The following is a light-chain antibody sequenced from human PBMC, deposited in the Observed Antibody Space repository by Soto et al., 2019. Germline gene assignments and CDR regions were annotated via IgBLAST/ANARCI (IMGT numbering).Light chain of an antibody. CDR2: KAS. Sequence: DIQMTQSPSTLSASVGDRVTITCRASQSISSWLAWYQQKPGKAPKLLIYKASSLESGVPSRFSGSGSGTEFTLIISSLQPHDFATYYCQQFKDYFWTFGQGTKVDIK. CDR1: QSISSW. CDR3: QQFKDYFWT. J-gene: IGKJ1*01. V-gene: IGKV1-5*03.